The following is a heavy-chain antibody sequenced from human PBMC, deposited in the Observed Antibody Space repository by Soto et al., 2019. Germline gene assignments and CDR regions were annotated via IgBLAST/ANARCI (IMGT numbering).Heavy chain of an antibody. J-gene: IGHJ4*02. D-gene: IGHD2-15*01. CDR3: ARDPARCSGGSCYSLAY. CDR2: ISYDGSNK. Sequence: SCKASGYTFTSYYMHWVRQAPGQGLEWVAVISYDGSNKYYADSVKGRFTISRDNSKNTLYLQMNSLRAEDTAVYYCARDPARCSGGSCYSLAYWGQGTLVTVSS. V-gene: IGHV3-30*16. CDR1: GYTFTSYY.